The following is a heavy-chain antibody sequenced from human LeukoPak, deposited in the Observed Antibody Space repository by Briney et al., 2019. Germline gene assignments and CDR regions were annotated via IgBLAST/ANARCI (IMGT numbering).Heavy chain of an antibody. CDR1: GYTFTSYY. D-gene: IGHD3-22*01. CDR3: ATVEREYFDTSGYFNY. J-gene: IGHJ4*02. V-gene: IGHV1-46*01. CDR2: LNPSGGTT. Sequence: ASVKVSCKASGYTFTSYYMHWVRQAPGQGLEWMGILNPSGGTTIYAQKFQGRVTMTRDMSTSTVYMELSSLRSEDTAVYYCATVEREYFDTSGYFNYWGQGALVTVSS.